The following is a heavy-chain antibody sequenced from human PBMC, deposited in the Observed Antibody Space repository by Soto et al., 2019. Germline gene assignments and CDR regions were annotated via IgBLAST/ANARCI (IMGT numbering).Heavy chain of an antibody. CDR1: GGIFSTSA. CDR3: ARHWDAYGSRTYYNLIVF. J-gene: IGHJ4*02. D-gene: IGHD3-10*01. V-gene: IGHV1-69*19. Sequence: QVQLVQSGAAVKKPGSSVKVSCKASGGIFSTSAISWLRQAPAQGLEWLGGIIPLFGTPNYALRFQGSTTITAAESTRTAYMVLGRVRSEDPTLYYCARHWDAYGSRTYYNLIVFRGQGTPVTVPS. CDR2: IIPLFGTP.